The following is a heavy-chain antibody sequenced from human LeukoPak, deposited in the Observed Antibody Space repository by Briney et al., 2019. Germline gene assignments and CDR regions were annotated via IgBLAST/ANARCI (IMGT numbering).Heavy chain of an antibody. J-gene: IGHJ4*02. Sequence: PGGSLRLSCAASGFTFSSYAMSWVRQAPGKGLEWVSAISGSGGSTYYADSVKGRFTISRDNSKNTLYLQMNSLRAEDTAVYYCAKGAVPYMVGATIIDYWGQGTLVTVSS. CDR3: AKGAVPYMVGATIIDY. CDR2: ISGSGGST. CDR1: GFTFSSYA. V-gene: IGHV3-23*01. D-gene: IGHD1-26*01.